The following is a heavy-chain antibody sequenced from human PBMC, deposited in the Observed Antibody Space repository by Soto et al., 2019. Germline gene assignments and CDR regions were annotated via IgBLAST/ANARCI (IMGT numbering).Heavy chain of an antibody. CDR2: IYYSGSA. D-gene: IGHD3-16*01. CDR1: GGSISSGGYY. CDR3: ARGFGGVSLDYFDF. J-gene: IGHJ4*02. Sequence: PSETLSLTCTVSGGSISSGGYYWSWIRQHPGKGLEWIGYIYYSGSAYYNPSLKSRVTISVDTSKNQFSLKLTSVTAADTAVYYCARGFGGVSLDYFDFWGQGTQVTV. V-gene: IGHV4-31*03.